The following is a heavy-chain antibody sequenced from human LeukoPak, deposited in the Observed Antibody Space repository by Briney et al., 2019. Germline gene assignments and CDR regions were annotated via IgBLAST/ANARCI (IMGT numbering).Heavy chain of an antibody. CDR2: ISWNSGSI. V-gene: IGHV3-9*01. CDR1: GFTFVDYA. Sequence: GGSLRLSCAASGFTFVDYAMHWVRQAPGKGLEWVSGISWNSGSIGYADSVKGRFTISRDNAKNSLYLQMNSLRAEDTALYYCAKGWQWLALDYWGQGTLVTVSS. J-gene: IGHJ4*02. D-gene: IGHD6-19*01. CDR3: AKGWQWLALDY.